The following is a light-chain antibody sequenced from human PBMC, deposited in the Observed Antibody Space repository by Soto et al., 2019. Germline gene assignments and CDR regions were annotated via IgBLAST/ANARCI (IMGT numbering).Light chain of an antibody. CDR2: GNN. V-gene: IGLV1-40*01. Sequence: QPVLTQPPSVSGAPGRRVTISCTGSNSNIGAGYDVHWYQQLPGTTPKLLIYGNNNRPSGVPDRFSGSKSGTSASLAISGLQAEDEADYYCQSFDLSLSSSVFGGGTKVTVL. CDR3: QSFDLSLSSSV. CDR1: NSNIGAGYD. J-gene: IGLJ2*01.